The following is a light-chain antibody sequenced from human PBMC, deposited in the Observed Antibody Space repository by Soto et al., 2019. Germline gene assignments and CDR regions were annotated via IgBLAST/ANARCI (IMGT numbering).Light chain of an antibody. CDR2: KAS. J-gene: IGKJ2*01. V-gene: IGKV1-5*03. CDR3: QQYNSYPHT. CDR1: QSISSW. Sequence: DIQLTQSPSTLSPSVGDRVTITCRASQSISSWLAWYQQKPGKAPKLLIYKASSLQSGVPSRFSGSGSGTDFTLTISSLQPDDFATYYCQQYNSYPHTFGQGTKLEIK.